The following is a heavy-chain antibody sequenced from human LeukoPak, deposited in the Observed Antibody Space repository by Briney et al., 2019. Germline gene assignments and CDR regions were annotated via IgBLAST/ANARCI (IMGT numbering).Heavy chain of an antibody. CDR1: GFTVSSNY. CDR3: ARDVIAVATTYFDY. Sequence: PGGSLRLSCAASGFTVSSNYMSWVRQAPGKGLEWVSVIYSGGSTYYADSVKGRFTISRDNAKNSLYLQMNSLRAEDTAVYYCARDVIAVATTYFDYWGQGTLVTVSS. V-gene: IGHV3-66*01. CDR2: IYSGGST. D-gene: IGHD6-19*01. J-gene: IGHJ4*02.